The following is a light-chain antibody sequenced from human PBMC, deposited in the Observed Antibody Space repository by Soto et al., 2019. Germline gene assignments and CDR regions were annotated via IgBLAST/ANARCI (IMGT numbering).Light chain of an antibody. CDR3: QQYYTTPYT. V-gene: IGKV4-1*01. CDR1: QTVLYSSNSKNY. Sequence: DIVMTQSPDSLAVSLGERATINCKSSQTVLYSSNSKNYLAWYQQKPGQPPKLLIYWASTRESGVPDRFSGSGSGTEFTLTISSLQAQDVGVYYCQQYYTTPYTFGQATKLAIK. CDR2: WAS. J-gene: IGKJ2*01.